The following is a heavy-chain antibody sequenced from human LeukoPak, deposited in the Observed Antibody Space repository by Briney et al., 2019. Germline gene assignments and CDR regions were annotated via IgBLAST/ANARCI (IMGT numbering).Heavy chain of an antibody. J-gene: IGHJ4*02. CDR1: GFTFSSYW. CDR2: ISYDGSNK. Sequence: GGSLRLSCAASGFTFSSYWMSWVRQAPGKGLEWVAVISYDGSNKYYADSVKGRFTISRGNSKNTLYLQMNSLRAEDTAVYYCAKDLEVVAATPGYFDYWGQGTLVTVSS. V-gene: IGHV3-30*18. CDR3: AKDLEVVAATPGYFDY. D-gene: IGHD2-15*01.